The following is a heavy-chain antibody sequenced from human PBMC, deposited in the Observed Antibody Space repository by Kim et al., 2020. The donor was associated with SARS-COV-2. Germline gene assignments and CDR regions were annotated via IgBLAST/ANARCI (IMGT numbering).Heavy chain of an antibody. CDR3: ARDNVGELLWFGELFRFDY. CDR2: ISAYNGNT. Sequence: ASVKVSCKASGYTFTSYGSSWVRQAPGQGLEWMGWISAYNGNTNYAQKLQGRVTMTTDTSTSTAYMELRSLRSDDTAVYYCARDNVGELLWFGELFRFDYCGQGTLVTVSS. J-gene: IGHJ4*02. V-gene: IGHV1-18*01. D-gene: IGHD3-10*01. CDR1: GYTFTSYG.